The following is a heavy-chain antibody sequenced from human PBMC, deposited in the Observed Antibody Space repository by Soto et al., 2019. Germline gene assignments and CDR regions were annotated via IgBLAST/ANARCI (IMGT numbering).Heavy chain of an antibody. CDR2: IYTSGGT. V-gene: IGHV3-53*01. D-gene: IGHD7-27*01. CDR3: ASGDDVKAFDI. CDR1: GVTVSSNY. Sequence: EVQLVESGGGLIQPGGSLRLSCAASGVTVSSNYMSWVRQAPGKGLEWVSVIYTSGGTYYADSVKGRFTISRDNSKNTVYLQMNSLRAEDTAVYYCASGDDVKAFDIWGQGTMVTVSS. J-gene: IGHJ3*02.